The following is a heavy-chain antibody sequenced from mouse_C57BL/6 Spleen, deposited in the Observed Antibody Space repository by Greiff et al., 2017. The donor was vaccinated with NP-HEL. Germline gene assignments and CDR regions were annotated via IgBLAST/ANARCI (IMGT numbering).Heavy chain of an antibody. Sequence: QVHVKQPGAELVKPGASVKLSCKASGYTFTSYWMHWVKQRPGQGLEWIGMIHPNSGSPNYNEKFKSKATLTVDKSSSTANMQLSSLTSEESAVYYCARTADYEGAMDYWGQGTSVTVAS. CDR1: GYTFTSYW. CDR2: IHPNSGSP. V-gene: IGHV1-64*01. J-gene: IGHJ4*01. CDR3: ARTADYEGAMDY. D-gene: IGHD2-4*01.